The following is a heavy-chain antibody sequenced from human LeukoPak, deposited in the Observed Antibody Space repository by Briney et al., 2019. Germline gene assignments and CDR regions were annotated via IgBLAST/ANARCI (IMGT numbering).Heavy chain of an antibody. CDR2: IYYSGNT. V-gene: IGHV4-31*03. J-gene: IGHJ4*02. D-gene: IGHD6-13*01. CDR3: ARGIAAAAHFDY. Sequence: SQTLSLTCTVSGGSISSGGYYWSWIRQHPGKGLEWIGYIYYSGNTYYNPSLKSRVTISVDTSKNQFSLKLSSVTAADTAVYYCARGIAAAAHFDYWGQGTLVTVSS. CDR1: GGSISSGGYY.